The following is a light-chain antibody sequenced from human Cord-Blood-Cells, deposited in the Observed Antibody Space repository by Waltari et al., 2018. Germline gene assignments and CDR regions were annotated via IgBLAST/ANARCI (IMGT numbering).Light chain of an antibody. V-gene: IGKV1-5*03. J-gene: IGKJ2*01. CDR1: QSISSW. Sequence: DIQMTQSPSTLSASVGDRVTITCLASQSISSWLAWYQQKPGKAPKLLIYKASSLESGFPSRFSGSGSGTEFTLTISSLQPDDFATYYCQQYNSYPYTFGQGTKLEIK. CDR2: KAS. CDR3: QQYNSYPYT.